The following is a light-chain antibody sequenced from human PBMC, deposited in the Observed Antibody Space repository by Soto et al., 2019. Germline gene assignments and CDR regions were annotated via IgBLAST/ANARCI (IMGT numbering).Light chain of an antibody. V-gene: IGLV2-14*03. Sequence: QSALAQPASVSGSPGQSITISCTGTSSDVGAYDFVSWNQQHPDKAPKLMIYEVSNRPSGVSYRFSGSKSVNTANLTISGLQAEDEADYYCSSYTTSSTRVFGTGTKLTVL. CDR2: EVS. CDR1: SSDVGAYDF. J-gene: IGLJ1*01. CDR3: SSYTTSSTRV.